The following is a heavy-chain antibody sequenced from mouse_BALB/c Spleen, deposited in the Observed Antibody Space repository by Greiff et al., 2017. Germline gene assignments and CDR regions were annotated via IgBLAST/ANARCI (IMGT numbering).Heavy chain of an antibody. J-gene: IGHJ1*01. CDR2: ISYDGSN. CDR1: GYSITSGYY. V-gene: IGHV3-6*02. CDR3: ARVWYGTFYWYFDV. D-gene: IGHD2-10*02. Sequence: EVKLLESGPGLVKPSQSLSLTCSVTGYSITSGYYWNWIRQFPGNKLEWMGYISYDGSNNYNPSLKNRISITRDTSKNQFFLKLNSVTTEDTATYYCARVWYGTFYWYFDVWGAGTTVTVSS.